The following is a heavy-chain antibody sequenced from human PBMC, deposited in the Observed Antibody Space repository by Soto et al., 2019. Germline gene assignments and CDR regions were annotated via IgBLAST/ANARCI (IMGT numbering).Heavy chain of an antibody. CDR1: GYTFSEHG. Sequence: GASVKVSCKASGYTFSEHGFSWVRQGPGRGLEWLGWISAYTGATDYAQKFQGRVTLTTDTSTSTAYMELRSLRSDDTAVYYCAKDRPRLTQQFNGVSWGQGTLVTAPQ. D-gene: IGHD2-8*01. J-gene: IGHJ5*02. V-gene: IGHV1-18*01. CDR3: AKDRPRLTQQFNGVS. CDR2: ISAYTGAT.